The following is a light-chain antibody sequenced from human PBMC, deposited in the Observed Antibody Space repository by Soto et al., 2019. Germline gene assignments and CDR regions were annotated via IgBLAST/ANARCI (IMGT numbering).Light chain of an antibody. CDR2: PAS. Sequence: DIHMTQSPSSLSASVGYRVTITCRASQGISNYLAWYQQKPGKVPKLLIYPASTLQSGVPSRFSGSGSGTDFTLTISSLQPEDVASYYCQKYNSDPRTFGQGTKVDIK. J-gene: IGKJ1*01. CDR1: QGISNY. V-gene: IGKV1-27*01. CDR3: QKYNSDPRT.